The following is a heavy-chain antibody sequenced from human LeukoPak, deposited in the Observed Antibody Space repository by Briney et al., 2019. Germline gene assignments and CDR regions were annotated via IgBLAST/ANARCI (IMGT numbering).Heavy chain of an antibody. CDR1: GFTFSSYA. CDR3: AKADGSGSYTYYYYGMDV. CDR2: ISGSGGST. V-gene: IGHV3-23*01. Sequence: PGGSLRLSCTASGFTFSSYAMSWVRQAPGRGLEWVSAISGSGGSTYYADSVKGRFTISRDNSKNTLYLQMNSLRAEDTAVYCCAKADGSGSYTYYYYGMDVWGQGTTVTVSS. J-gene: IGHJ6*02. D-gene: IGHD3-10*01.